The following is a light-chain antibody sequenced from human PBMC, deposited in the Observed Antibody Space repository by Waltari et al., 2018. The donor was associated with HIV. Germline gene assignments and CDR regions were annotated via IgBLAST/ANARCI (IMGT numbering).Light chain of an antibody. CDR3: QQYGSSPCT. CDR1: QIFSGDY. CDR2: GAS. V-gene: IGKV3-20*01. Sequence: EIVLTQSPATLSLSPGERATLSCRASQIFSGDYLAWYQQKPGQAPRLLIYGASTRATDVPERFSGSRSGTLFTLTINRLEPEDFAMYYCQQYGSSPCTFGRGTNLDIK. J-gene: IGKJ2*02.